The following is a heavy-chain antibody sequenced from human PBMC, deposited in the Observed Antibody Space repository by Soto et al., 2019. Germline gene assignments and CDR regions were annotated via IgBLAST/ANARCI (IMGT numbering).Heavy chain of an antibody. J-gene: IGHJ4*02. Sequence: QVQLVESGGGVVQPGRSLRLSCATSGFTFRFYDMHWVRQAPGKGLEWVAIISRDGNNKDYGDSVKGRFTISRDNSKNTLYLQMNGLRGEDTAVYYCAKDAYTPIRTTAHDSGGLDHWGRGTLVTVSS. V-gene: IGHV3-30*18. CDR2: ISRDGNNK. CDR1: GFTFRFYD. CDR3: AKDAYTPIRTTAHDSGGLDH. D-gene: IGHD4-4*01.